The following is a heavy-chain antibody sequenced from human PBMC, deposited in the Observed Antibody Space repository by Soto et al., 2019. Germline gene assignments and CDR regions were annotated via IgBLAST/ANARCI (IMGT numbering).Heavy chain of an antibody. CDR1: GGSISSYY. CDR3: ARDTSSTSLRAEYFQF. CDR2: IYYSGST. V-gene: IGHV4-59*12. J-gene: IGHJ1*01. Sequence: TSETLSLTCTVSGGSISSYYWSWIRQPPGKGLEWIGYIYYSGSTYYNPSLKGRVTISMDTSKNQFSLRLTSVTAADTAVYYCARDTSSTSLRAEYFQFWGQGTQVTVSS. D-gene: IGHD6-13*01.